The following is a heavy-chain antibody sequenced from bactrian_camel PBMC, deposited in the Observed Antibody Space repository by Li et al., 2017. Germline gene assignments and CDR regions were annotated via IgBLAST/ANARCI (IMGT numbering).Heavy chain of an antibody. Sequence: VQLVESGGGLVQPGGSLRLSCAASGFTFSGYAMSWVRQAPGKGLEWISGISAGGGVSTMYADSVKGRFNISRDNAKNTLYLQMNSLKTEDTAVYYCAACYGAGKYTHWGQGTQVTVS. D-gene: IGHD5*01. V-gene: IGHV3S42*01. CDR1: GFTFSGYA. CDR3: AACYGAGKYTH. CDR2: ISAGGGVST. J-gene: IGHJ4*01.